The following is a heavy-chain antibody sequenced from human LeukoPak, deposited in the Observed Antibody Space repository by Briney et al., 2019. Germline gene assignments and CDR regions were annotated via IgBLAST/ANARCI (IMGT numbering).Heavy chain of an antibody. CDR3: ARGGGGLLWFGEFNS. Sequence: PGGSLRLSCAASGFAFSSYAMSWVRQAPGKGQEWVSAISGSGGSTYYADSVKGRFTISRDNSKNTLYLQMNSLRAEDTAVYYCARGGGGLLWFGEFNSWGQGTLVTVSS. V-gene: IGHV3-23*01. CDR1: GFAFSSYA. CDR2: ISGSGGST. D-gene: IGHD3-10*01. J-gene: IGHJ4*02.